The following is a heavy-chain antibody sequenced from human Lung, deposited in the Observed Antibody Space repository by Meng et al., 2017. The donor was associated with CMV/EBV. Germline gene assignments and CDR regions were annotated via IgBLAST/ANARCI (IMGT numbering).Heavy chain of an antibody. J-gene: IGHJ4*02. V-gene: IGHV1-2*02. CDR2: IHYDTGET. Sequence: ASXXVSCKTSGYTFAGHYLHWLRQAPGQGLEWMAWIHYDTGETNYAQNFHGRVTVTRDTSITTVYMELRSLRPDDTAMYYCARDDNWGPEYWGQGKMVNGAS. D-gene: IGHD7-27*01. CDR3: ARDDNWGPEY. CDR1: GYTFAGHY.